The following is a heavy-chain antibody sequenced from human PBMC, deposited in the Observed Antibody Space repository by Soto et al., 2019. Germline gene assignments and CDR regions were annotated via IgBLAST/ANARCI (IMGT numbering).Heavy chain of an antibody. J-gene: IGHJ4*02. Sequence: QVQLQESGPGLVKPSGTLSLTCAVSGGSISSSNWWSWVRQPPGKGLEWIGEIYHSGSTNYNPSLRSRVTISVEKSKNQFSLKLSSVTAADTAVYYCARAPHPDYGDYYFDYWGQGTLVTVSS. CDR1: GGSISSSNW. D-gene: IGHD4-17*01. CDR3: ARAPHPDYGDYYFDY. CDR2: IYHSGST. V-gene: IGHV4-4*02.